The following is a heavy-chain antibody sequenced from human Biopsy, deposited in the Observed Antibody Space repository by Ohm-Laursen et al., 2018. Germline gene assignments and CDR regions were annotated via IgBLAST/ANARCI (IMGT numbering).Heavy chain of an antibody. Sequence: SETLPLTCTVSGGSISNNNYYWGWIRQPPGKGLEWIGSIFYRGSTHYKPSLKSRVNISVDTSKNLFSLKLNSVTAADTAVYYCARDYDTSGYYYVSWGQGTLVTVSS. D-gene: IGHD3-22*01. J-gene: IGHJ5*02. CDR3: ARDYDTSGYYYVS. CDR2: IFYRGST. CDR1: GGSISNNNYY. V-gene: IGHV4-39*01.